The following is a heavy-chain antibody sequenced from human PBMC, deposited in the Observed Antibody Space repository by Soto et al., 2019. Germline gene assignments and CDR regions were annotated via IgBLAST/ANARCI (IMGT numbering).Heavy chain of an antibody. CDR2: INHSGST. D-gene: IGHD2-2*01. CDR1: GGSFSGYY. V-gene: IGHV4-34*01. Sequence: PSETLSLTCAVYGGSFSGYYWSWIRQPPGKGLEWIGEINHSGSTNYNPSLKSRVTISVDTSKNQFSLKLSSVTAADTAVYYCARLTGIDIVVVPAAMHGYFQHWGQGTLVTVSS. J-gene: IGHJ1*01. CDR3: ARLTGIDIVVVPAAMHGYFQH.